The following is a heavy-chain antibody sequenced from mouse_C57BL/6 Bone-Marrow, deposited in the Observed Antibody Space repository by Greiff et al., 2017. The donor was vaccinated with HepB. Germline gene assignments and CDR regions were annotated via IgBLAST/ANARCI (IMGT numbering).Heavy chain of an antibody. V-gene: IGHV5-9*01. CDR3: ARHSIITTVVATKDFDY. Sequence: EVKLMESGGGLVKPGGSLKLSCAASGFTFSNYTMSWVRQTPEKRLEWVATISGGGGNTYYPVSVKGRFTISRDNAKNTLYLQMSSLRSEDTALYYCARHSIITTVVATKDFDYWGQGTTLTVSS. D-gene: IGHD1-1*01. CDR1: GFTFSNYT. CDR2: ISGGGGNT. J-gene: IGHJ2*01.